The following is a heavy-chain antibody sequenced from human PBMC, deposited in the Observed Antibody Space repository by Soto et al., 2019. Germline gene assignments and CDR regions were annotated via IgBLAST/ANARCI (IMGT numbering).Heavy chain of an antibody. CDR2: ISWNSGSI. V-gene: IGHV3-9*01. D-gene: IGHD3-10*01. J-gene: IGHJ6*03. Sequence: GGSLRLSCAASGFTFDDYAMHWVRQAPGKGLEWVSGISWNSGSIGYADSVKGRFTISRDNAKNSLYLQMNSLRAEDTALYYCAKDGTRWFGELLDYYYYMDVWGKGTTVTVSS. CDR1: GFTFDDYA. CDR3: AKDGTRWFGELLDYYYYMDV.